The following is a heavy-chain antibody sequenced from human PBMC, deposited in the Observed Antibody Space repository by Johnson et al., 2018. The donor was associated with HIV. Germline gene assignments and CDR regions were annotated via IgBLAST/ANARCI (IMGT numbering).Heavy chain of an antibody. V-gene: IGHV3-30-3*01. D-gene: IGHD5-18*01. CDR3: ARVRGYSYGAHAFDI. CDR2: ISYDGSNK. J-gene: IGHJ3*02. CDR1: GFTFSSYA. Sequence: QVLLVESGGGVVQPGRSLRLSCAASGFTFSSYAMHWVRQAPGKGLEWVAVISYDGSNKYYADSVKGRFTISRDNSKNTLYLQMNSLRAEYTAVYYCARVRGYSYGAHAFDIWGQGTMVTVSS.